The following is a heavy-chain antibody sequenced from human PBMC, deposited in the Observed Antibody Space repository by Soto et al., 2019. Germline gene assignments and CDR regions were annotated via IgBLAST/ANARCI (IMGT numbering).Heavy chain of an antibody. CDR2: ISTNGGST. CDR3: VKGEYYYDSSGYYPFDY. V-gene: IGHV3-64D*06. D-gene: IGHD3-22*01. CDR1: GFTFSSYA. J-gene: IGHJ4*02. Sequence: PGGSLRLSCSASGFTFSSYAMHWVRQAPGKGLEYVSSISTNGGSTHYADYVKGRFTISRDNSKNTQYLQMSSLRADDTAVYYWVKGEYYYDSSGYYPFDYWGQGTLVTVS.